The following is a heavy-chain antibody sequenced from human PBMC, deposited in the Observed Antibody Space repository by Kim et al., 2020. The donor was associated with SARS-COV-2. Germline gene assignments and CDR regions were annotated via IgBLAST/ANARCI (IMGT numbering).Heavy chain of an antibody. D-gene: IGHD3-22*01. CDR2: IYYSGST. J-gene: IGHJ4*02. Sequence: SETLSLTCTVSGGSISSSSYYWGWIRQPPGKGLEWIGSIYYSGSTYYNPSLKSRVTISVDTSKNQFSLKLSSVTAADTAVYYCARTPRYYDSSGPVDYWGQGTLVTVSS. CDR3: ARTPRYYDSSGPVDY. CDR1: GGSISSSSYY. V-gene: IGHV4-39*01.